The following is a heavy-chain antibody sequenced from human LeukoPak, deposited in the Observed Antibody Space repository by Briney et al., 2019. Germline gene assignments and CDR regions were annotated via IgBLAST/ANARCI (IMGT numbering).Heavy chain of an antibody. J-gene: IGHJ4*02. V-gene: IGHV1-69*04. CDR2: IIPMFAIT. CDR1: GGTFSNYG. CDR3: ARDLGARDELGSKLRGNN. Sequence: GSSVKVSCKASGGTFSNYGISWVRQAPGQGLEWMGRIIPMFAITNYAQKFQGRVTLTADKSTSTAYMELRSLRSDDTAVYYCARDLGARDELGSKLRGNNWGQGTLVTVSS. D-gene: IGHD3-10*01.